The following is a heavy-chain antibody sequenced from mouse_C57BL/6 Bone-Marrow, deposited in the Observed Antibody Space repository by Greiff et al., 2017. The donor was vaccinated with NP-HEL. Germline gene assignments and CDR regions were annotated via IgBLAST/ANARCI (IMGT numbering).Heavy chain of an antibody. V-gene: IGHV1-15*01. Sequence: QVQLKESGAELVRPGASVTLSCKASGYTFTDYEMHWVKQTPVHGLEWIGAIDPETGGTAYNQKFKGKAILTADKSSSTAYMELRSLTSEDSAVYYCTRKREVYFDVWGTGTTVTVSS. CDR3: TRKREVYFDV. CDR1: GYTFTDYE. CDR2: IDPETGGT. J-gene: IGHJ1*03.